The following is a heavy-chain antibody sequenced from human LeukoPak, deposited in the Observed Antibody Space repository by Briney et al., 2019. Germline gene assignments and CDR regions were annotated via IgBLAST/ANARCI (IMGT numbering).Heavy chain of an antibody. CDR2: ISGDGART. J-gene: IGHJ4*02. V-gene: IGHV3-23*01. D-gene: IGHD1-14*01. CDR3: AKGGLTTPLHY. Sequence: GGSLRLSCVASGITFGTYGMHWVRQAPGGGLEWISSISGDGARTYYTNSVKGRFTIFRDNPKNTLFLQVNSLRVEDTAVYYCAKGGLTTPLHYWGQGTLVTVSS. CDR1: GITFGTYG.